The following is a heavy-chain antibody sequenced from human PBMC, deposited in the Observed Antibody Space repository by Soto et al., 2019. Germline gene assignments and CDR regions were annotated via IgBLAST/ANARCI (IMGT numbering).Heavy chain of an antibody. CDR3: AGGVPADYNYYYYGMDV. V-gene: IGHV1-69*02. Sequence: QVQLVQSGAEVKKPGSSVKVSCKASGGTFSSYTISWVRQAPGQGLEWMGRIIPILGIANYAQKFQGRVTITADKSTSTAYMELSSLRSEDTAVYYCAGGVPADYNYYYYGMDVWGQGTTVTVSS. J-gene: IGHJ6*02. CDR1: GGTFSSYT. D-gene: IGHD2-2*01. CDR2: IIPILGIA.